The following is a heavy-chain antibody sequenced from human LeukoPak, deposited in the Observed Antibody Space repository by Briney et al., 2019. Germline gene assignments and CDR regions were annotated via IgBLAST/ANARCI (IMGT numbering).Heavy chain of an antibody. CDR3: ARVDYGDYVEAFDI. Sequence: SETLSLTCTVSGGSISSYYWSWIRQPPGKGLEWIGYIYHSGSTYYNPSLKSRVTISADRSKNQFSLKLSSVTAADTAVYYCARVDYGDYVEAFDIWGQGTMVTVSS. D-gene: IGHD4-17*01. V-gene: IGHV4-59*12. CDR1: GGSISSYY. CDR2: IYHSGST. J-gene: IGHJ3*02.